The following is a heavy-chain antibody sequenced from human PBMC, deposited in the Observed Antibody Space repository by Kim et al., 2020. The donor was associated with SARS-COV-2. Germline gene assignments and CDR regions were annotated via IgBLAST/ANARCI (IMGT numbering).Heavy chain of an antibody. Sequence: SETLSLTCTVSGGSISSGGYYWSWIRQHPGKGLEWIGYIYYSGSTYYNPSLKSRVTISVDTSKNQFSLKLSSVTAADTTVYYCASSRSLWFWELLFRCYGRDVWCQGTTDTV. V-gene: IGHV4-31*03. D-gene: IGHD3-10*01. CDR1: GGSISSGGYY. CDR3: ASSRSLWFWELLFRCYGRDV. J-gene: IGHJ6*02. CDR2: IYYSGST.